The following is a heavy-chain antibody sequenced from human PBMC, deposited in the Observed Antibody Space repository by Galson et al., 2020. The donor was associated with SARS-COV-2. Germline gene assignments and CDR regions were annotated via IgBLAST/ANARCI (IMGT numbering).Heavy chain of an antibody. CDR1: GGSIRSSHYY. CDR2: VLNSGTT. Sequence: SQTLSLTCTVSGGSIRSSHYYWGWIRQPPGKGLEWIGSVLNSGTTHYSPSLQSRVTISVDTSKNQFSLNRNSVTAADTAMYYCARDATSSGWYNWFDPWGQGTLVTVSS. CDR3: ARDATSSGWYNWFDP. D-gene: IGHD6-19*01. V-gene: IGHV4-39*07. J-gene: IGHJ5*02.